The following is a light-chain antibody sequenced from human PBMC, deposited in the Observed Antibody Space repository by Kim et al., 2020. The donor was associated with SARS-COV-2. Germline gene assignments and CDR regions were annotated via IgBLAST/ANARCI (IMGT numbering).Light chain of an antibody. CDR1: QTILYTSNNDNN. CDR3: QQFYTTPLT. Sequence: DIVLTQSPDSLAVSLGERATINCKSSQTILYTSNNDNNLAWYQHKPGQPPKLLIYWASTRESGVPDRFSGSGSGTDFTLTISSLQAEDVAVYYCQQFYTTPLTFGGGTKLEI. CDR2: WAS. J-gene: IGKJ4*01. V-gene: IGKV4-1*01.